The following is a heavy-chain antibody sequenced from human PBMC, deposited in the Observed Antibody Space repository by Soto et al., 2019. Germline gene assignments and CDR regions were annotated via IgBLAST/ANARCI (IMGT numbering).Heavy chain of an antibody. J-gene: IGHJ5*02. V-gene: IGHV4-4*07. CDR2: IYSSGNT. D-gene: IGHD3-3*01. Sequence: PSETLSLTFSVSGGTISGYYWTWIRQPAGKGLEWIGRIYSSGNTKYNPSLQSRVTMSLDTSTNQFSLRLTSVTAADTAVYYCARGQRFSDWFDPWGQGTLVTVSS. CDR3: ARGQRFSDWFDP. CDR1: GGTISGYY.